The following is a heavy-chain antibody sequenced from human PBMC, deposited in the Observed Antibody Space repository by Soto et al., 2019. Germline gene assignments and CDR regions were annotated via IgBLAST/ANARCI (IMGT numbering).Heavy chain of an antibody. D-gene: IGHD6-13*01. CDR3: ASSRSIAAAVDAFDI. Sequence: ASVKVSCKASGYTFTSYGISWVRQAPGQGLEWMGWISAYNGNTNYAQKLQGRVTMTTDTSTSTAYMELRSLRSDDTAVYYCASSRSIAAAVDAFDIWGQGTMVTVSS. J-gene: IGHJ3*02. CDR1: GYTFTSYG. CDR2: ISAYNGNT. V-gene: IGHV1-18*01.